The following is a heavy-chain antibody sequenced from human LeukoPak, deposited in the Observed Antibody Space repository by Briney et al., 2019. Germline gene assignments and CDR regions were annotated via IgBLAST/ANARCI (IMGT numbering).Heavy chain of an antibody. D-gene: IGHD6-13*01. Sequence: GRSLRLSCAASGFTFSTYAMHWVRQAPGKGLEWVAVIWYDGSNKYYADSVKGRFTISRDNSKNTLYLQMNSLRAEDTAVYYCARDTGIAAAGTADYWGQGTLVTVSS. CDR1: GFTFSTYA. V-gene: IGHV3-33*08. CDR2: IWYDGSNK. J-gene: IGHJ4*02. CDR3: ARDTGIAAAGTADY.